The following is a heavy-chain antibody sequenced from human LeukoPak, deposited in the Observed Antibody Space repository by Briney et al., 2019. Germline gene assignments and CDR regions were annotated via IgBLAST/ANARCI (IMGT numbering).Heavy chain of an antibody. CDR2: IYTSGST. V-gene: IGHV4-4*07. CDR3: ARPAPSNAAAADSGYYFDY. D-gene: IGHD6-13*01. CDR1: GGSISSYY. Sequence: PSETLSLTCTVSGGSISSYYWSWIRQPAGKGLEWIGRIYTSGSTNYNPSLKSRVTMSVDTSKNQFSLKLSSVTAADTAVYYCARPAPSNAAAADSGYYFDYWGQGTLVTVSS. J-gene: IGHJ4*02.